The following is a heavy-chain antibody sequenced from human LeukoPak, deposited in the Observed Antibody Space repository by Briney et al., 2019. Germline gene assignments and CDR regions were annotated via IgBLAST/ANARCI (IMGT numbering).Heavy chain of an antibody. CDR1: GGTFSTYG. V-gene: IGHV1-69*04. J-gene: IGHJ4*02. D-gene: IGHD3-22*01. CDR3: ARDPANTYYYDP. Sequence: SVKVSCKASGGTFSTYGISWVRQAPGQGLEWMGRIIPIIDITNYAQKFQGRVTITADKSTNTAYMELSSLKSDDTAVYYCARDPANTYYYDPWGQGTLVTVSS. CDR2: IIPIIDIT.